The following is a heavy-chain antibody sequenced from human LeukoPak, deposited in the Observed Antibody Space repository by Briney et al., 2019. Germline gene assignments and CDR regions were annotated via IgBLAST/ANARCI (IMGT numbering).Heavy chain of an antibody. CDR3: ARGGGYNAPSFDY. V-gene: IGHV1-2*02. D-gene: IGHD5-24*01. J-gene: IGHJ4*02. Sequence: WASVKVSCKASGYTFTGYYMHWVRQAPGQGLEWMGWINPNSGGTNYAQKFQGRVTMTRDTSISTAYMEPSRLRSDDTAVYYCARGGGYNAPSFDYWGQGTLVTVSS. CDR2: INPNSGGT. CDR1: GYTFTGYY.